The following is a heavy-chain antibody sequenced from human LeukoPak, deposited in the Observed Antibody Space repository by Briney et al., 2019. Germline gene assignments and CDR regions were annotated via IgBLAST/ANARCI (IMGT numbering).Heavy chain of an antibody. J-gene: IGHJ4*02. Sequence: GGPLSPSCAASGLTSRDAWMNGPPKAPGRGREGVARIKSKVHGGTIEYAAPVKGRFTISRDDSDNTLYLQMSSLKTEDTAVYYCATDRDATHLNYWGQGTLVTVSS. CDR3: ATDRDATHLNY. V-gene: IGHV3-15*01. D-gene: IGHD5-24*01. CDR2: IKSKVHGGTI. CDR1: GLTSRDAW.